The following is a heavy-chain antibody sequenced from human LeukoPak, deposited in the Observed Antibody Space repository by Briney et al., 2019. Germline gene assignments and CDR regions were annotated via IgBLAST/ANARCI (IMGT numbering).Heavy chain of an antibody. Sequence: PGGSLRLSCAASGFTFSSYSMNWVRQAPGKGLEWVSYISTSSSTIYYADSVKGRFTISRDNSKNTLYLQMNSLRAEDTAVYYCARDCSSTSCYGTLDYWGQGTLVTVSS. CDR1: GFTFSSYS. CDR3: ARDCSSTSCYGTLDY. J-gene: IGHJ4*02. CDR2: ISTSSSTI. D-gene: IGHD2-2*01. V-gene: IGHV3-48*01.